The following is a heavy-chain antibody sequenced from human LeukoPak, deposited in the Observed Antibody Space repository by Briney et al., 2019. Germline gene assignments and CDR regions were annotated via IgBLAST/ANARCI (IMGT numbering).Heavy chain of an antibody. D-gene: IGHD6-6*01. Sequence: ASVKVSCKATGNTFTAYYMQWVRQAPGQGLEWMGWINPNSGTTNCAQKFQGRVTMTRDTSISTAYMELNRLRSDDTAIYYCASIAARRDLRPPVPWGQGTLVTVSS. CDR3: ASIAARRDLRPPVP. V-gene: IGHV1-2*02. J-gene: IGHJ5*02. CDR2: INPNSGTT. CDR1: GNTFTAYY.